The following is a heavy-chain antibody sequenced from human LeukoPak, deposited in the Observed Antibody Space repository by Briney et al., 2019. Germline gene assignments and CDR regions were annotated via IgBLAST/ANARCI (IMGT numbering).Heavy chain of an antibody. V-gene: IGHV4-34*01. J-gene: IGHJ3*02. Sequence: PSETLSLTCAVYGGSFSGYYWSWLRQPPGKGLEWIGEINHSGSTNYNPSLKSRVTISVDTSKNQFSLKLSSVTAADTAVYYCARVSGGGLLLRWRAFDIWGQGTMVTVSS. CDR1: GGSFSGYY. CDR2: INHSGST. CDR3: ARVSGGGLLLRWRAFDI. D-gene: IGHD3-22*01.